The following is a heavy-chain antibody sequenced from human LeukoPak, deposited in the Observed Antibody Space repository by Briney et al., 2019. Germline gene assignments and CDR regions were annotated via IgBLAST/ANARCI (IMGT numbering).Heavy chain of an antibody. CDR3: ATSVGSSSWYPGYYYGMDV. Sequence: PGGSLSLSCAASGFTFSSYWMSWVRQAPGKGLEWVANIKQDGSEKYYVDSVKGRFTISRDNAKNSLYLQMNSLRAEDTAVYYCATSVGSSSWYPGYYYGMDVWGQGTTVTVSS. J-gene: IGHJ6*02. V-gene: IGHV3-7*01. D-gene: IGHD6-13*01. CDR1: GFTFSSYW. CDR2: IKQDGSEK.